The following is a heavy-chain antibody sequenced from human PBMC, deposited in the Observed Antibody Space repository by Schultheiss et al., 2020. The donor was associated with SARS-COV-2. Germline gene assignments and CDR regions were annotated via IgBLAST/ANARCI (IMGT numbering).Heavy chain of an antibody. J-gene: IGHJ4*02. V-gene: IGHV3-30-3*01. Sequence: GGSLRLSCAASGFTFSSYAMHWVRQAPGKGLEWVAVISYDGSNKYYADSVKGRFTISRDNSKNTLYLQMNSLRAEDTAVYYCARDRLYYFDYWGPGTLVTVSS. CDR3: ARDRLYYFDY. D-gene: IGHD2-8*01. CDR2: ISYDGSNK. CDR1: GFTFSSYA.